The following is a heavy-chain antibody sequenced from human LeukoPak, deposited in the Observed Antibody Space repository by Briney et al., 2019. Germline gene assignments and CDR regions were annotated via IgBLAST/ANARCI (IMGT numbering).Heavy chain of an antibody. V-gene: IGHV4-59*11. Sequence: SETLSLTCTVSGASISSHYWSWIRQPPGRGLEWIGYIHYSGITSYDPSLKSRVTMSIDTSKSQFSLKLSSVTAADTAVYYCARGWYYDILTGYYNGFDYWGQGTLVTVSS. CDR3: ARGWYYDILTGYYNGFDY. D-gene: IGHD3-9*01. J-gene: IGHJ4*02. CDR1: GASISSHY. CDR2: IHYSGIT.